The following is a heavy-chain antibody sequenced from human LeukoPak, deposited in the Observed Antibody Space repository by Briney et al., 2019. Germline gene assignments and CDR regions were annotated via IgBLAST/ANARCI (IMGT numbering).Heavy chain of an antibody. J-gene: IGHJ4*02. CDR3: ARDGIAARPVYYFDY. D-gene: IGHD6-6*01. Sequence: ASVKVSCKASGYTFTGYYMHWVRQAPGQGLEWMGWINPNSGGTNYAQKFQGRVTMTRDTSISTAYMELSRLRSEDTAVYYCARDGIAARPVYYFDYWGQGTLVTVSS. CDR1: GYTFTGYY. CDR2: INPNSGGT. V-gene: IGHV1-2*02.